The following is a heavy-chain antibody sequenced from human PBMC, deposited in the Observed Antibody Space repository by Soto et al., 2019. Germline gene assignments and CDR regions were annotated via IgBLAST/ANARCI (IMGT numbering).Heavy chain of an antibody. Sequence: SVKVSCKASGGTFSSYAISWVRQAPGQGLEWMGGIIPIFGTANYAQKFQGRVTITADESTSTADMELSSLRSEDTAVYYCASNSSELQAPYDAFDIRGQGTMAPVAS. CDR1: GGTFSSYA. D-gene: IGHD1-26*01. CDR2: IIPIFGTA. CDR3: ASNSSELQAPYDAFDI. V-gene: IGHV1-69*13. J-gene: IGHJ3*02.